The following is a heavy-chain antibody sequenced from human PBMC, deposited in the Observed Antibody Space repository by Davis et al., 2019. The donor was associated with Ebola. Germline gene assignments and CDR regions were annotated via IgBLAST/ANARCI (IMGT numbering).Heavy chain of an antibody. Sequence: AASVKVSCKASGYTFTTYGISWVRQAPGQGLEWMGWINTHSGDIKLTQRFQGRVAMTADTSSNTAYMELRSLRSDDTAVYYCARGGGTYSSPDLSDFWGQGTLVSVSS. J-gene: IGHJ4*02. CDR3: ARGGGTYSSPDLSDF. CDR2: INTHSGDI. D-gene: IGHD6-13*01. CDR1: GYTFTTYG. V-gene: IGHV1-18*01.